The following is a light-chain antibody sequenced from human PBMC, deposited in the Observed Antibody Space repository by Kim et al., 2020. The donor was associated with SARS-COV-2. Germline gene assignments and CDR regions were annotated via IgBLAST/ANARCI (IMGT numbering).Light chain of an antibody. CDR3: NSRDSSGNHVL. Sequence: WEQKVRNTTRADGLRTILARGSQQKPGQAPALVIYGKDNRPSGIPDPFSGSTAGNTASLTLTGAQAEDEADFYCNSRDSSGNHVLFGGRDPADRP. CDR1: GLRTIL. J-gene: IGLJ2*01. CDR2: GKD. V-gene: IGLV3-19*01.